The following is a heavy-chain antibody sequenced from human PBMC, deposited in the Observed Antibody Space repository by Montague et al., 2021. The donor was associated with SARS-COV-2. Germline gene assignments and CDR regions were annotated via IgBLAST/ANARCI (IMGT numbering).Heavy chain of an antibody. J-gene: IGHJ4*02. CDR2: INHSGGT. CDR1: GGSFSGHS. V-gene: IGHV4-34*01. Sequence: SETLSPTCAVYGGSFSGHSWTWIRQPPGKGLEWIGEINHSGGTNXNPSLKSRVTISVDTSKNQFSLKLSSLTAADTAVYYCARGLTDVTVILVFVGASLYFDSWGQGALVTVSS. CDR3: ARGLTDVTVILVFVGASLYFDS. D-gene: IGHD3-22*01.